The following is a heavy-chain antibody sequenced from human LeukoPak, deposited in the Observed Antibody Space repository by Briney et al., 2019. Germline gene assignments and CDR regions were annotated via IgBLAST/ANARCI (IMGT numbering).Heavy chain of an antibody. CDR3: AREGALIWNYAGGWFDP. J-gene: IGHJ5*02. Sequence: SETLFLTCTVSGGSISSGGYYWSWIRQPPGKGLEWIGYIYHSGSTYYDPSLKSRVTISVDRSKNQFSLKLSSVTAADTAVYYCAREGALIWNYAGGWFDPWGQGTLVTVSS. V-gene: IGHV4-30-2*01. CDR2: IYHSGST. CDR1: GGSISSGGYY. D-gene: IGHD1-7*01.